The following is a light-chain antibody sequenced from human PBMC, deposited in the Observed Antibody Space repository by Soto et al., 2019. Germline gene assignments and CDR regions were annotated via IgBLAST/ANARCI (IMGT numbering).Light chain of an antibody. V-gene: IGKV3-20*01. J-gene: IGKJ1*01. CDR3: QQYGGLPRT. Sequence: EIVLTQSPGTLSSSPGERATLSCRASQSVSSSYLAWYQQKPGQAPRLLIYGASSRATGIPDRFSGSGSGTDFTLTISRLEPEDFAVYYCQQYGGLPRTFGQGTKVDIK. CDR1: QSVSSSY. CDR2: GAS.